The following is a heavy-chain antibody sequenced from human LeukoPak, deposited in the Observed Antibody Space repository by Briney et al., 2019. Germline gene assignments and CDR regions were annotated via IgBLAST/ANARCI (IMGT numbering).Heavy chain of an antibody. J-gene: IGHJ3*02. Sequence: SETLSLTCTVSGGSISSYYLSWIRQPPGKGLEWIGYIYYSGSTNYNPSLKSRFTISIDTSKNQLSLTLSSVTAADTAVDYCARDWAGVQLGSFDIYGQGKMVTVSS. CDR1: GGSISSYY. V-gene: IGHV4-59*01. D-gene: IGHD5-18*01. CDR3: ARDWAGVQLGSFDI. CDR2: IYYSGST.